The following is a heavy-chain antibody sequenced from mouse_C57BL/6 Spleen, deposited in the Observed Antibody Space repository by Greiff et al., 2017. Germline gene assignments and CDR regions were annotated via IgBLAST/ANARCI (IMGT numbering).Heavy chain of an antibody. Sequence: QVQLQQPGAELVKPGASVKLSCKASGYTFTSYWIQWVKQWPGQGLEWIGEIDPSDSYTNYNQKFKGKATLTVDTSSSTAYMQLSSLTSEDSAVYYCARGTNWDNVDYWGQGTTLTVSS. CDR2: IDPSDSYT. J-gene: IGHJ2*01. CDR3: ARGTNWDNVDY. D-gene: IGHD4-1*01. CDR1: GYTFTSYW. V-gene: IGHV1-50*01.